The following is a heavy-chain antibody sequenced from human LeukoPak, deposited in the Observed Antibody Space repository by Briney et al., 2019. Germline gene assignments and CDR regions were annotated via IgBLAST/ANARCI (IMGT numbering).Heavy chain of an antibody. V-gene: IGHV3-20*04. CDR3: ARIALTGTTPYYFDY. J-gene: IGHJ4*02. Sequence: GGSLRLSCAASGFTFDDYGMSWVRQAPGRGLEWVSGINWNGGSTGYADSVKGRFTISRDNAKNSLYLQMNSLRAEDTALYYCARIALTGTTPYYFDYWGQGTLVTVSS. D-gene: IGHD1-7*01. CDR1: GFTFDDYG. CDR2: INWNGGST.